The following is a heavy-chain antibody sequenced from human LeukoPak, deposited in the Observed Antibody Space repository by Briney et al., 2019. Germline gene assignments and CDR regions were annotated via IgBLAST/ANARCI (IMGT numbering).Heavy chain of an antibody. CDR2: IYYSGST. CDR3: ARDFSPGYSYGHDAFDI. D-gene: IGHD5-18*01. CDR1: GGSISSSSYY. V-gene: IGHV4-39*07. Sequence: SETLSLTCTVSGGSISSSSYYWGWIRQPPGKGLEWIGSIYYSGSTYYNPSLKSRVTISVDRSKNQFSLKLSSVTAADTAVYYCARDFSPGYSYGHDAFDIWGQGTMVTVSS. J-gene: IGHJ3*02.